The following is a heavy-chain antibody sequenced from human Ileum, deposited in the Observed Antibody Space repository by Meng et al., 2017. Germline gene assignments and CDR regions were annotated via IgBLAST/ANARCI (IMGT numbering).Heavy chain of an antibody. CDR2: VNYSGSR. CDR3: ARFCGSGTLEVHDY. Sequence: QLPSSSPDWLRPSETLSPTCTSPSGSVISGTYYWSRIRQPLGKGLEWIGLVNYSGSRNYNPSRKGRVTLTGDTSKHQVSLRLTAVTAADTAVYYCARFCGSGTLEVHDYWGQGTLVTVSS. V-gene: IGHV4-61*01. J-gene: IGHJ4*02. CDR1: SGSVISGTYY. D-gene: IGHD3-10*01.